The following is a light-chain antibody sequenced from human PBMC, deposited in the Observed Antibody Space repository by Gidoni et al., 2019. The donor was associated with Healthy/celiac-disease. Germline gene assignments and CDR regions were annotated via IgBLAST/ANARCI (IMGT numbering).Light chain of an antibody. CDR3: QQRSNWPYT. V-gene: IGKV3-11*01. CDR1: QSVSSY. Sequence: EIVLTQSPATLSLSPGERATLSCRASQSVSSYLAWYQQKPGQAPRLLIYDASNRATGIPARFSGSGSGTDFTLTISILEPEDFAVYYCQQRSNWPYTFXQXTKLEIK. CDR2: DAS. J-gene: IGKJ2*01.